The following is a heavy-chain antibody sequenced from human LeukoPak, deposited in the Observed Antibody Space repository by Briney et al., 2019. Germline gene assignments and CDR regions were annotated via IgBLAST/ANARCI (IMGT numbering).Heavy chain of an antibody. Sequence: SGPALLNPTRTLTFTCTFSGLSRITSGGGGGWMRQSPGKALEWVAIINWDNDKRYSPYLRNRLTIAKDTSNNQVVLVMTNMDPVDTATYFCAHIMITYGGVLRDDAFDVWGPGTVVTVSP. CDR1: GLSRITSGGG. J-gene: IGHJ3*01. CDR2: INWDNDK. V-gene: IGHV2-5*02. CDR3: AHIMITYGGVLRDDAFDV. D-gene: IGHD3-16*01.